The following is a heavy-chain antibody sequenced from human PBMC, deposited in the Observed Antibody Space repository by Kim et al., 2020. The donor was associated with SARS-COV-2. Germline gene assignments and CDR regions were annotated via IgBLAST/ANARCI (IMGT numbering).Heavy chain of an antibody. Sequence: LKSRVTISVDTSKNQFPLKLSSVTAADTAVYYCAGDPAVADDYYYYGMDVWGQGTTVTVSS. D-gene: IGHD6-19*01. V-gene: IGHV4-39*06. J-gene: IGHJ6*02. CDR3: AGDPAVADDYYYYGMDV.